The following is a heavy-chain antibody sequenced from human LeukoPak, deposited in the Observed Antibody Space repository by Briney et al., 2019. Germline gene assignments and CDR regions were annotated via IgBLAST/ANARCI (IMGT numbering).Heavy chain of an antibody. CDR2: IKQDGSEK. D-gene: IGHD4-17*01. Sequence: GGSLRLSCAASGFTVSSDYMSWVRQAPGKGLEWVANIKQDGSEKYYVDSVKGRFTISRDNAKNSLYLQMNSLRAEDTAVYYCARVVTTTAGPAFDIWGQGTMVTVSS. J-gene: IGHJ3*02. CDR3: ARVVTTTAGPAFDI. V-gene: IGHV3-7*01. CDR1: GFTVSSDY.